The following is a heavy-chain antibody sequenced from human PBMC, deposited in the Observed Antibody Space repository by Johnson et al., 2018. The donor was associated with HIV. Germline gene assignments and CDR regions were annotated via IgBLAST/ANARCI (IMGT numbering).Heavy chain of an antibody. CDR1: GFTFSDYY. J-gene: IGHJ3*02. Sequence: QVQLVESGGILVQPGGSLRLSCAASGFTFSDYYMSWIRQAPGKGLEWVSYISSSGNTIYYADSVKGRVTISRDNAKKSLYLQRNSLRAEDTAVYYCARDKGRGAFDIWGQGTMVTVSS. V-gene: IGHV3-11*04. CDR2: ISSSGNTI. D-gene: IGHD3-10*01. CDR3: ARDKGRGAFDI.